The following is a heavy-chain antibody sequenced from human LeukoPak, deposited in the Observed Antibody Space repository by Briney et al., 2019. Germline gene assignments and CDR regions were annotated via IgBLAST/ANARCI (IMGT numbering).Heavy chain of an antibody. CDR3: ARVREEGYYFDY. CDR1: GGYISSGGYS. Sequence: PSETLSLTCAVSGGYISSGGYSWSWIRQPPGKGLEWIGYIYHSGSSYYNPSLKSRVTISVDRSKNQFSLKLSSVTAADTAVYYCARVREEGYYFDYWGQGTLVTVSS. D-gene: IGHD3-10*01. V-gene: IGHV4-30-2*01. CDR2: IYHSGSS. J-gene: IGHJ4*02.